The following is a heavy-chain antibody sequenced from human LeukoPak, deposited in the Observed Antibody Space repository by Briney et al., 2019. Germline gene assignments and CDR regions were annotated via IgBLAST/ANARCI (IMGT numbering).Heavy chain of an antibody. CDR2: IIPIFGIA. CDR1: GGTFSSYA. Sequence: GASVKVSCKASGGTFSSYAISWVRQAPGQGLEWVGRIIPIFGIANYAQKFQGRVTITADKSTSTAYMELSSLRSEDTAVYYCARSDIVLMMYVIAPFDYWGQGTLVTVSS. J-gene: IGHJ4*02. CDR3: ARSDIVLMMYVIAPFDY. V-gene: IGHV1-69*04. D-gene: IGHD2-8*01.